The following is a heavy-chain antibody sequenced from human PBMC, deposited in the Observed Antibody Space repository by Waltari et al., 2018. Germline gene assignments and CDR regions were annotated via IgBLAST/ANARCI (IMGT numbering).Heavy chain of an antibody. V-gene: IGHV3-23*01. J-gene: IGHJ4*02. CDR3: AKDVIAARRGFDY. D-gene: IGHD6-6*01. Sequence: EVQLLESGGGLVQPGGSLRLSCAASGFTFSSYAMSWVRQAPGKGLEWVSAMSGSGGSTYYADSVKGRFTISRDNSKNTLYLQMNSLRAEDTAVYYCAKDVIAARRGFDYWGQGTLVTVSS. CDR2: MSGSGGST. CDR1: GFTFSSYA.